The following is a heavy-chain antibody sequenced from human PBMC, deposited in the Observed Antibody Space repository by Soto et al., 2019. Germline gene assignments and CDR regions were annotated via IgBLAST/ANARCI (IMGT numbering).Heavy chain of an antibody. Sequence: QIQLVQSGAEVKKPGASVKVSCKASGYTFTSYGISWVRQAPGQGLEWMGWIRTSNANTNYAKNLQGRVTMTTDTSTSTVYMELRSLRSDDTAVYYCARGAFGEVSFDYWGQGTQVTVPS. CDR1: GYTFTSYG. V-gene: IGHV1-18*01. D-gene: IGHD3-10*01. CDR3: ARGAFGEVSFDY. J-gene: IGHJ4*02. CDR2: IRTSNANT.